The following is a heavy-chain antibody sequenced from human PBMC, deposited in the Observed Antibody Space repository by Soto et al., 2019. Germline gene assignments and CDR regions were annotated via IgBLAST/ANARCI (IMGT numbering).Heavy chain of an antibody. CDR2: ISLSGNT. Sequence: PSETLSLTCAVSGGSITNTDWWTWVRQPSGMGLEWVGDISLSGNTNYNPSLEGRAAISLDKSRNQFSLILNSVTAADTAVYYCASRGSSGPFWGQGTLVTVSS. V-gene: IGHV4-4*02. J-gene: IGHJ4*02. CDR1: GGSITNTDW. D-gene: IGHD3-22*01. CDR3: ASRGSSGPF.